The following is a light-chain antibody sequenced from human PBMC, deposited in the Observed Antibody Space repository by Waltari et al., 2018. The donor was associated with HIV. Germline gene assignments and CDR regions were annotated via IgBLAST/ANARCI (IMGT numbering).Light chain of an antibody. CDR2: GNN. V-gene: IGLV1-40*01. J-gene: IGLJ2*01. CDR1: SSNIGAGYD. CDR3: QSYDSSLTGSV. Sequence: QSVLTQPPSVSGAPGQRLTIHCTGSSSNIGAGYDVHWYQQVPGTAPKLLIYGNNERPSGVPDRFSASKSGASPSLAITGLQAEDEGDYYCQSYDSSLTGSVFGGGTKLTVL.